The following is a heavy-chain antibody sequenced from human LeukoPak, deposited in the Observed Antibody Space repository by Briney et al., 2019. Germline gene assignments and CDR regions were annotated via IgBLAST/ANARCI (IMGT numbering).Heavy chain of an antibody. J-gene: IGHJ4*02. CDR2: IYHSGST. CDR3: ARDVFFRSSPFDY. V-gene: IGHV4-4*02. CDR1: GGSISSSNW. D-gene: IGHD6-6*01. Sequence: SSGTLSLTCAVSGGSISSSNWWSWVRQPPGKGLEWIGEIYHSGSTNYNPSLKSRVTISVDTSKNQFSLKLSSVTAADTAVYYCARDVFFRSSPFDYWGQGTLVTVSS.